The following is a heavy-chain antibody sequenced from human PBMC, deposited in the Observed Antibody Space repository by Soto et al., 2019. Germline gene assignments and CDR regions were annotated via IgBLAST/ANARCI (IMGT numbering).Heavy chain of an antibody. D-gene: IGHD4-17*01. Sequence: EVQLVESGGGLVQPGGSLKLSCAASGFTFSGSAMHWVRQASGKGLEWVGRIRSRANSYATSYGASVKGRVTISRDDSKNTAYLQMNSLKTEDTVVYYCSSHGYGGDRYFDLWGRGTLVTGSS. V-gene: IGHV3-73*02. CDR1: GFTFSGSA. J-gene: IGHJ2*01. CDR2: IRSRANSYAT. CDR3: SSHGYGGDRYFDL.